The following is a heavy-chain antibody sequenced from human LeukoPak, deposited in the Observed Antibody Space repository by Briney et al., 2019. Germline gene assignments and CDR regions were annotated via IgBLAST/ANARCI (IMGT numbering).Heavy chain of an antibody. CDR3: AKAVSYYYYGMDV. Sequence: GGSLRLSCAASGFTFSSYAMSWVRQAPGKGLEWVSAISGSGGSTYYADSVKGRFTISRDNFKNTLYLQMNSLRAEDTAVYHCAKAVSYYYYGMDVWGQGTTVTVSS. CDR1: GFTFSSYA. V-gene: IGHV3-23*01. J-gene: IGHJ6*02. CDR2: ISGSGGST.